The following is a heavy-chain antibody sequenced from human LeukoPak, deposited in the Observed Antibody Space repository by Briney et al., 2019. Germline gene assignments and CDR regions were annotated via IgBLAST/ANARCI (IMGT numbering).Heavy chain of an antibody. V-gene: IGHV2-70*11. Sequence: SGPALVNPTQTLTLTCTFSGFSLTTSGMFVSWIRQPPGKALEWLARIDWDDDKYYSTSLKTRLTISKDTSKNQVVLTMANMDPVDTATYYCVRGLTYYYGMDVWGQGTTVTVSS. CDR3: VRGLTYYYGMDV. CDR2: IDWDDDK. J-gene: IGHJ6*02. CDR1: GFSLTTSGMF.